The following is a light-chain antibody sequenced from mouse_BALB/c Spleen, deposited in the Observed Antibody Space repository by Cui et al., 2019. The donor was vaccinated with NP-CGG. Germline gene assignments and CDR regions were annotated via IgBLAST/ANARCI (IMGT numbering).Light chain of an antibody. V-gene: IGLV1*01. J-gene: IGLJ1*01. CDR1: TGAVHTMTH. CDR3: AQWYSNHWV. Sequence: QAVLTQDSALTTSPVEQVPPTCRSSTGAVHTMTHANWVQEKPDHLFTGLIGGTNNQVPGVPPRFSGSLMGDKAALTIPGAKTGDEAIYFGAQWYSNHWVFGGGTKLTVL. CDR2: GTN.